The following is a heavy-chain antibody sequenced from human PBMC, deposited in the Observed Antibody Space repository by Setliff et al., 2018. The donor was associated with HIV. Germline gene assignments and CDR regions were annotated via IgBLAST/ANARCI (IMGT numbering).Heavy chain of an antibody. CDR1: GYTFTSYG. CDR3: ARVPGIFGVVTTLYYFDY. Sequence: VSCKASGYTFTSYGISWVRQAPGQGLEWMGWISAYNGNTNYAQKLQGRVTMTTDTSTSTAYMELRSLRSDDTAVYYCARVPGIFGVVTTLYYFDYWGRGTLVTVSS. J-gene: IGHJ4*02. V-gene: IGHV1-18*01. D-gene: IGHD3-3*01. CDR2: ISAYNGNT.